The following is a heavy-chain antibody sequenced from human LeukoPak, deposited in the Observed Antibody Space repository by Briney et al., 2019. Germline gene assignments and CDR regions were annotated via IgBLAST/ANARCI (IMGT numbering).Heavy chain of an antibody. Sequence: SETLSLTCTVSGGSISSGSYYWSWIRQPAGKGLEWIGRIYTSGSTNYNPSLKSRVTISVDTSKNQFSLKLSSVTAADTAVYYCAMLSGYYYVFDYWGQGTLVTVSS. CDR3: AMLSGYYYVFDY. J-gene: IGHJ4*02. CDR2: IYTSGST. D-gene: IGHD3-22*01. CDR1: GGSISSGSYY. V-gene: IGHV4-61*02.